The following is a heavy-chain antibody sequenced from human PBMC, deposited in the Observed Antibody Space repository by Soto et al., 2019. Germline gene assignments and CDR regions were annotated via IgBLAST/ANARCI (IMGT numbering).Heavy chain of an antibody. Sequence: QVQLQQWGAGLLKPSETLSLTCAVYGGSFSDYYWSWIRQPPGKGLEWIGEINQSGSGNYNPSLKSRVTISLDRTKPQFSLRLSSVTAADTAVYYCARVLGARIAASNWFDPWGQGTLVTVSS. J-gene: IGHJ5*02. CDR3: ARVLGARIAASNWFDP. V-gene: IGHV4-34*01. D-gene: IGHD6-13*01. CDR1: GGSFSDYY. CDR2: INQSGSG.